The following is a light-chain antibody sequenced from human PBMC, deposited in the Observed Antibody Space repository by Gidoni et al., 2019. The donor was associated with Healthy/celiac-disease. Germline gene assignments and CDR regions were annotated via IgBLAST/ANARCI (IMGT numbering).Light chain of an antibody. V-gene: IGKV3-11*01. CDR2: DAS. Sequence: EIVLTQSPATLSLSPGERATLSCRASQSVSSYLAWYQQKPGQAPRLLIYDASNRATGIPARFRGSGSGTDFTLTISSLEPEDFAVYYCQQRSNFGPXTKVDIK. CDR3: QQRSN. J-gene: IGKJ3*01. CDR1: QSVSSY.